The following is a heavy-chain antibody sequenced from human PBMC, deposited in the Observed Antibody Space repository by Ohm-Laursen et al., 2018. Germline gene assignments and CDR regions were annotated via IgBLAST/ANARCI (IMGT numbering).Heavy chain of an antibody. Sequence: SLRLSCSASGFTFSSYWMSWVRQAPGKGLEWVAGISENSGSIGYADFVKGRFTISRDNAKNSLWLQMNSLRAEDTAFYYCTKVGGSEARYYFDYWGQGTLVTVSS. CDR3: TKVGGSEARYYFDY. CDR1: GFTFSSYW. D-gene: IGHD3-10*01. J-gene: IGHJ4*02. CDR2: ISENSGSI. V-gene: IGHV3-9*01.